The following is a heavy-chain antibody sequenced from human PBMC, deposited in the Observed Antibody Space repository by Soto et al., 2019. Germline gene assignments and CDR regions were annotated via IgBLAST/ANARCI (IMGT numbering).Heavy chain of an antibody. CDR1: GFTFSTYA. J-gene: IGHJ1*01. D-gene: IGHD6-19*01. CDR2: ISSSGSTI. V-gene: IGHV3-11*01. CDR3: AREVAVAGTIQH. Sequence: GGSLRLSCAASGFTFSTYAMSWVRQAPGKGLEWISYISSSGSTIYYADSVKGRFTISRDNAENLLYLQMNSLTAEDTAVYYCAREVAVAGTIQHWGQGTLVTVSS.